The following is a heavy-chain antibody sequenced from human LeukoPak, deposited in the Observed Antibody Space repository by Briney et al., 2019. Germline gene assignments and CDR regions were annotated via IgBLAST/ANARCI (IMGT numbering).Heavy chain of an antibody. CDR3: AKGTRYDLGYHDY. CDR1: GFTFSSYA. Sequence: PGGSLRLSCAASGFTFSSYAMSWVRQAPGKGLEWVAVISYDESNKYYADSVKGRFTISRDNSKNTLYLQMNSLRAEDTAVYYCAKGTRYDLGYHDYWGQGTLVTVSS. D-gene: IGHD3-3*01. V-gene: IGHV3-30*18. J-gene: IGHJ4*02. CDR2: ISYDESNK.